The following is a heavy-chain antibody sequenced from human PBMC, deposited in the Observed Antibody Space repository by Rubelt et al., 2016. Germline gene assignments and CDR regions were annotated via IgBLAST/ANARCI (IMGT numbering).Heavy chain of an antibody. J-gene: IGHJ6*02. V-gene: IGHV1-18*01. CDR3: ARGLYDYVWGSYRYPHYYYYGMDV. CDR1: G. Sequence: GISWVRQAPGQGLEWMGWISAYNGNTNYAQKLQGRVTMTTDTSTSTAYMELSSLRSEDTAVYYCARGLYDYVWGSYRYPHYYYYGMDVWGQGTTVTVSS. CDR2: ISAYNGNT. D-gene: IGHD3-16*02.